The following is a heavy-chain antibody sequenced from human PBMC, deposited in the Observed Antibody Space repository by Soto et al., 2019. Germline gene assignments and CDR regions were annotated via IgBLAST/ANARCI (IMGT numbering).Heavy chain of an antibody. CDR3: TRRIGAYGMDV. Sequence: EVQLVESGGGLVQPGGSLRLSCAASGFTFSGSAMHWVRQASGKGLEWVGRIRSKTNSYATAYAASVKGRFTISRDDPKNTADLQMNSLKTADTAVYFCTRRIGAYGMDVWGQGTTVTVSS. D-gene: IGHD6-13*01. V-gene: IGHV3-73*02. CDR2: IRSKTNSYAT. CDR1: GFTFSGSA. J-gene: IGHJ6*02.